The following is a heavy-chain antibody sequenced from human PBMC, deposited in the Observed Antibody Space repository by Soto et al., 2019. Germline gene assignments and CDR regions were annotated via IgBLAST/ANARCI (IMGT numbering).Heavy chain of an antibody. D-gene: IGHD3-10*01. J-gene: IGHJ4*02. Sequence: PGGSLRLSCTASGFTFGDYAMSWFRQAPGKGLEWVGFIRSKAYGGTTEYAASVKGRFTISRDDSKSIAYLQMNSLKTEDTAVYYCTRFDQWFGETLSRFEYRGQGTLVTVSS. CDR1: GFTFGDYA. V-gene: IGHV3-49*03. CDR3: TRFDQWFGETLSRFEY. CDR2: IRSKAYGGTT.